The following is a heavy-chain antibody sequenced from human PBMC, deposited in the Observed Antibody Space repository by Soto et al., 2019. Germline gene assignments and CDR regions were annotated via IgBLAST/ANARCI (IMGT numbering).Heavy chain of an antibody. CDR2: ISTYNGNT. CDR3: ARCPYSGNWRYHYYFDY. D-gene: IGHD6-13*01. CDR1: GYTFTSYG. J-gene: IGHJ4*02. V-gene: IGHV1-18*01. Sequence: QVQLVQSGAEVKKPGASLKVSCKASGYTFTSYGITWVRQAPGQGLEWMGWISTYNGNTNYAQKLQGRVTMTAVTTTSTGYMKLRSLRSDDTAVYYCARCPYSGNWRYHYYFDYWGQGTLVTVSS.